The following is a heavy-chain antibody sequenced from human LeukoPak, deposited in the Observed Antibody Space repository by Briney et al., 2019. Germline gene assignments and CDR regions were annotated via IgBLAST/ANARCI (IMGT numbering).Heavy chain of an antibody. CDR3: ARRITMVRGVIIHYYYYYYMDV. J-gene: IGHJ6*03. V-gene: IGHV4-39*01. CDR1: GGSISSSSYY. D-gene: IGHD3-10*01. Sequence: SETLSLTCTVSGGSISSSSYYWGWIRQPPGKGLEWIGGIYYSGSTYYNPSLKSRVTISVDTSKNQFSLKLSSVTAADTAVYYCARRITMVRGVIIHYYYYYYMDVWGKGTTVTVSS. CDR2: IYYSGST.